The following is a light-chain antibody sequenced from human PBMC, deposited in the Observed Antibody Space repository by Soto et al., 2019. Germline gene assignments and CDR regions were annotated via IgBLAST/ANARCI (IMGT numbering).Light chain of an antibody. CDR2: SNN. CDR1: SSNIGAGYD. V-gene: IGLV1-40*01. CDR3: QSYDTSLNVV. J-gene: IGLJ2*01. Sequence: QSVLTQAPSVSGAPGQRVTISCSGTSSNIGAGYDVHWYQQLPGTVPKLLIYSNNNRPSGVPDRFSGSRSGTSASLAITGLQTGDEADYFCQSYDTSLNVVFGGGTKLTVL.